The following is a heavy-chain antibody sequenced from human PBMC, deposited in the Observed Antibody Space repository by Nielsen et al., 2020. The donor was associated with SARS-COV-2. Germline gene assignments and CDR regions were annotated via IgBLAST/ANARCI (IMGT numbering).Heavy chain of an antibody. CDR2: INPNSGGT. Sequence: ASVKVSCKASGYTFTGYYMHWVRQAPGQGLEWMGWINPNSGGTNYAQKFQGRVTMTRDTSISTAYMELSRLRSDDTAVYYCARDSAGGYSMVRGNYGMDVWGQGTTVTVSS. CDR3: ARDSAGGYSMVRGNYGMDV. D-gene: IGHD3-10*01. J-gene: IGHJ6*02. CDR1: GYTFTGYY. V-gene: IGHV1-2*02.